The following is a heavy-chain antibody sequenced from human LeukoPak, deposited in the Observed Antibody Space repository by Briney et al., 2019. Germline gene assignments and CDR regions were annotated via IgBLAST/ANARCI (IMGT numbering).Heavy chain of an antibody. D-gene: IGHD1-26*01. CDR1: GYTFTGYY. CDR3: ARGSLFEWELLQGGWVFDY. V-gene: IGHV1-2*02. Sequence: ASVEVSCKASGYTFTGYYMHWVRQAPGQGLEWMGWINPNSGGTNYAQKFQGRVTMTRDTSISTAYMELSRLRSDDTAVYYCARGSLFEWELLQGGWVFDYWGQGTLVTVSS. J-gene: IGHJ4*02. CDR2: INPNSGGT.